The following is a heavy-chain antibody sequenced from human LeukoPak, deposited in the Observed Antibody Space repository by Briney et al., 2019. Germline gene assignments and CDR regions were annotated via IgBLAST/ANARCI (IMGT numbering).Heavy chain of an antibody. V-gene: IGHV3-21*01. CDR1: GFSFSNYN. J-gene: IGHJ4*02. D-gene: IGHD2-8*01. CDR3: ASTPSGIVLMVYAFYFDY. Sequence: GGSLRLSCAASGFSFSNYNINWVRQAPGKGLEWVSSISSRSSYIYYADSVKGRFTISRDNSKNTLYLQMNSLRAEDTAVYYCASTPSGIVLMVYAFYFDYWGQGTLVTVSS. CDR2: ISSRSSYI.